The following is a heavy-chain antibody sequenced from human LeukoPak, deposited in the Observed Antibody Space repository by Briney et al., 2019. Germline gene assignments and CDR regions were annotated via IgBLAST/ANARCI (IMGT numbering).Heavy chain of an antibody. CDR2: ISGSGGST. D-gene: IGHD6-13*01. CDR1: GFNVSSED. V-gene: IGHV3-23*01. J-gene: IGHJ4*02. CDR3: AKVPSIAAAGTDFDY. Sequence: LRQTSPASGFNVSSEDLSWVRQIKRKGLEWVSAISGSGGSTYYADSVKGRFTISRDNSKNTLYLQMNSLRAEDTAVYYCAKVPSIAAAGTDFDYWGQGTLVTVSS.